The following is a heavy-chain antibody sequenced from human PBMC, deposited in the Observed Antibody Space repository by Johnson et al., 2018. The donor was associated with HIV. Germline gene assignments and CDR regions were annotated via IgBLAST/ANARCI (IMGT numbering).Heavy chain of an antibody. D-gene: IGHD3-22*01. CDR3: VRRFYDSSAFDI. Sequence: VQLVESGGGVVQPGRSLRLSCTTSGFTFNNYPMHWVRQAPGKGLEWVAFISYDGSNKYFTDSVRGLFTISRDNSKNTLFLQMNSLRAEDTAVYYCVRRFYDSSAFDIWGQGTLVTVSS. CDR1: GFTFNNYP. CDR2: ISYDGSNK. V-gene: IGHV3-30-3*01. J-gene: IGHJ3*02.